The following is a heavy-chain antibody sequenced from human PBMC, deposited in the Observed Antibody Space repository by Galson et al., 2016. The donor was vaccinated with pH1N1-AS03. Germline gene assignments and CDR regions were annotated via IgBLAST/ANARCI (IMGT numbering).Heavy chain of an antibody. CDR3: ARDQDGFDSAIFDS. D-gene: IGHD5-12*01. J-gene: IGHJ4*02. CDR2: INHDGSGR. V-gene: IGHV3-7*01. CDR1: GFTFSRFW. Sequence: SLRLSCAASGFTFSRFWMNWVRQAPGEGLEWVANINHDGSGRYYVDSARGRFTISRDNAKNSVYLQMNSLRAEDTAVYYCARDQDGFDSAIFDSWGQGTLVTVSS.